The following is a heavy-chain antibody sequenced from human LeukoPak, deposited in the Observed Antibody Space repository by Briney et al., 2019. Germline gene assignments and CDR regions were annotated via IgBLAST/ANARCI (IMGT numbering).Heavy chain of an antibody. V-gene: IGHV1-18*01. CDR3: ARDRRITMVRGVYYFDY. Sequence: GSVKVSCKASGYTFTSYGISWVRQAPGQGLEWMGWISAYNGNTNYAQKLQGRVTMTTDTSTSTAYMELRSLRSDDTAVYYCARDRRITMVRGVYYFDYWGQGTLVTVSS. CDR2: ISAYNGNT. CDR1: GYTFTSYG. J-gene: IGHJ4*02. D-gene: IGHD3-10*01.